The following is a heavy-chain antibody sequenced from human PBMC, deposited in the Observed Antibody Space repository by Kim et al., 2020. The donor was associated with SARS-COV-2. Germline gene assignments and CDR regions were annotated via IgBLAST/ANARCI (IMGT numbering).Heavy chain of an antibody. J-gene: IGHJ4*02. V-gene: IGHV4-59*01. CDR1: GGSISSYY. D-gene: IGHD3-10*01. CDR2: IYYSGST. Sequence: SETLSLTCTVSGGSISSYYWSWIRQPPGKGLEWIGYIYYSGSTNYNPSLKSRVTISVDTSKNQFSLKLSSVTAADTAVYYCARVYPRGSGSPWAPYYFDYWGQGTLVTVSS. CDR3: ARVYPRGSGSPWAPYYFDY.